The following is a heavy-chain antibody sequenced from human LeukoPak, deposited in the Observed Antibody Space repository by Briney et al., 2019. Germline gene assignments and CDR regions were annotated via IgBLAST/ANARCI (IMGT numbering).Heavy chain of an antibody. J-gene: IGHJ4*02. CDR3: ARARDSSSYLDY. CDR1: GGSISSGGYY. D-gene: IGHD6-6*01. CDR2: IYYSGST. Sequence: SETLSLTCTVSGGSISSGGYYWSWIRQHPGKGLEWIGYIYYSGSTYYNPSLKSRVTISVDTSKNQFSLKLSPVTAADTAVYYCARARDSSSYLDYWGQGTLVTVSS. V-gene: IGHV4-31*03.